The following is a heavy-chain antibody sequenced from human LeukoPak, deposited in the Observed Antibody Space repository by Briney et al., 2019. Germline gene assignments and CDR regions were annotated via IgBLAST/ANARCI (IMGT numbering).Heavy chain of an antibody. Sequence: GGSLRLSCAPSGLILSSNYMSWVRQAPGKGLEWVSAIYSSGSIYYAYVVKGRFTISRDNSKNMLYLQMNILRAEDTAVYYCARDPSRGLYYFDHWGQGTLVTVSS. J-gene: IGHJ4*02. CDR1: GLILSSNY. CDR3: ARDPSRGLYYFDH. CDR2: IYSSGSI. V-gene: IGHV3-53*01.